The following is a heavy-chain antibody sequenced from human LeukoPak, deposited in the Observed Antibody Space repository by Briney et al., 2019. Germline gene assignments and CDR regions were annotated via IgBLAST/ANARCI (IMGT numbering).Heavy chain of an antibody. CDR1: GFTVSSNY. V-gene: IGHV3-53*01. CDR2: IYSGGST. D-gene: IGHD3-22*01. J-gene: IGHJ6*03. CDR3: ARDALYYDSSGYSSHYYYYYMDV. Sequence: GGSLRLSCAASGFTVSSNYMSWVRQAPGKGLEWVSVIYSGGSTYYADSVKGRFTISRDNSKNTLYLQMNSLRAEDTAVYYCARDALYYDSSGYSSHYYYYYMDVWGKGTTVTISS.